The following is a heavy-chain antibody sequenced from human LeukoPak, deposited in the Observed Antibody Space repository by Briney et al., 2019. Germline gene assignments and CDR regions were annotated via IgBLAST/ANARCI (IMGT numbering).Heavy chain of an antibody. D-gene: IGHD2-2*01. CDR2: ISTDGRGT. Sequence: PGGSLRLSCSASGFTFSIYAMHWVRQAPGTGLEYVSAISTDGRGTYYADSVKGRFTISRDNSKNTLCLQMSSLRPEDTAIYYCVKYSNSCYDPWGQGTLVTVSS. V-gene: IGHV3-64D*06. CDR1: GFTFSIYA. CDR3: VKYSNSCYDP. J-gene: IGHJ5*02.